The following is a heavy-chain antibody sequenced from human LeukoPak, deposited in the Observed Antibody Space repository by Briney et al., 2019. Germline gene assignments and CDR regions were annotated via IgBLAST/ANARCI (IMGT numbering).Heavy chain of an antibody. CDR3: ARHPDYGGNFDS. V-gene: IGHV4-59*08. CDR2: ISYSGST. CDR1: GVSVTSYY. Sequence: PSETLSLTCTVSGVSVTSYYWSWIRQSPGKGLEWIGYISYSGSTNYNPSLKSRVTISVDTSKDQFSLKLSSVTAADTAVYYCARHPDYGGNFDSWGQGTLVTVSS. J-gene: IGHJ4*02. D-gene: IGHD4-23*01.